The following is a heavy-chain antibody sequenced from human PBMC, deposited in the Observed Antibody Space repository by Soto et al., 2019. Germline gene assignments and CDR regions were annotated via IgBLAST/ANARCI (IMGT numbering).Heavy chain of an antibody. CDR3: AKGGYSSSSWVDY. CDR2: ISYDGSNK. J-gene: IGHJ4*02. Sequence: QVQLVESGGGVVQPGRSLRLSCAASGFTFSSYGMHWVRQAPGKGLEWVAVISYDGSNKYYADSVKGRFTISRDNSKNTLYLQMNSLRAEDTAVYYCAKGGYSSSSWVDYWGQGTLVTVSS. V-gene: IGHV3-30*18. CDR1: GFTFSSYG. D-gene: IGHD6-6*01.